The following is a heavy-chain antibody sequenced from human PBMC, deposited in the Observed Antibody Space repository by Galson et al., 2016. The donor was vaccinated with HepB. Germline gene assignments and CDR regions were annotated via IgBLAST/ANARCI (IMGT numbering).Heavy chain of an antibody. V-gene: IGHV3-23*01. CDR2: ITSGGLT. J-gene: IGHJ4*02. CDR1: GFSFSSYV. D-gene: IGHD6-13*01. Sequence: SLRLSCAASGFSFSSYVMSWVRQAPGKGLEWVSGITSGGLTYYADSVQGRFTICRYNSKNILFLHMNSLSPDDTAKYYCARDRGGGTSWYLGYSWGQGTLVIDSS. CDR3: ARDRGGGTSWYLGYS.